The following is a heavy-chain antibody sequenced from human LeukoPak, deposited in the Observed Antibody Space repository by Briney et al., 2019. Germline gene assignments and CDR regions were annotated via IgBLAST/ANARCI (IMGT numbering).Heavy chain of an antibody. CDR3: ARGRVGALVN. D-gene: IGHD1-26*01. Sequence: SETLSLTCAVYGGSFSGYYWSWIRQPPGKGLEWIGEINHSGSTNYNPSLKSRVTISVDTSKNQFSLKLGSVTAADTAVYYCARGRVGALVNWGQGTLVTVSS. V-gene: IGHV4-34*01. J-gene: IGHJ4*02. CDR2: INHSGST. CDR1: GGSFSGYY.